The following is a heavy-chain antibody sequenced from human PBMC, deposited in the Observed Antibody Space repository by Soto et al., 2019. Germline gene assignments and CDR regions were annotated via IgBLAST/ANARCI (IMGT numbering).Heavy chain of an antibody. CDR1: GFTFNDAW. V-gene: IGHV3-15*07. D-gene: IGHD6-13*01. J-gene: IGHJ4*02. CDR3: AIVGYSSSWSRFDY. CDR2: IKRKTDGETT. Sequence: EVQLVESGGGLVKPGGSLRLSCVASGFTFNDAWLDWVRQAPGKGLEWVGRIKRKTDGETTEYAAPVKGRFTISRDDSKNTLYLQMNGLRTEDTAVYYCAIVGYSSSWSRFDYWGRGTLVTASS.